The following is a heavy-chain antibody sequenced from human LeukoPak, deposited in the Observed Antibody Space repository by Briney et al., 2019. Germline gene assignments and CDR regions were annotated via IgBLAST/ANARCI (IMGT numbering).Heavy chain of an antibody. V-gene: IGHV4-39*01. CDR1: GGSISSSSYY. J-gene: IGHJ5*02. CDR3: TRQIAVAGNWCDL. D-gene: IGHD6-19*01. CDR2: IYYSGST. Sequence: SETLSLTCTVSGGSISSSSYYWGWIRQPPWKVLEWIGSIYYSGSTYYNPSLKSRVTISVDTSKNQFSLKLSSLTAADTAVCYCTRQIAVAGNWCDLWGQGTLLTASS.